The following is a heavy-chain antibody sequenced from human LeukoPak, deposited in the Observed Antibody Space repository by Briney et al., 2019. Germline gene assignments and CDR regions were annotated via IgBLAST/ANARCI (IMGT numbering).Heavy chain of an antibody. D-gene: IGHD6-13*01. CDR3: AKSVPAAGSYNWFDP. V-gene: IGHV3-33*03. CDR1: GITFSSFG. J-gene: IGHJ5*02. Sequence: GGSLRLSCAAPGITFSSFGMHWLRQAPGKGLEWVAFIWYDGSNKYYADSVKGRFTISRDNAKNSLYLQMDSLRAEDTAVYYCAKSVPAAGSYNWFDPWGRGTLVTVAS. CDR2: IWYDGSNK.